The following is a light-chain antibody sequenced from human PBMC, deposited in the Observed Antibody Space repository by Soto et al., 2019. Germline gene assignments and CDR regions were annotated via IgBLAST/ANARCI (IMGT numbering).Light chain of an antibody. V-gene: IGKV3-15*01. CDR3: KQYNNWPPRT. CDR2: GAS. J-gene: IGKJ2*01. Sequence: EIVMTQSPVTLSVSPGERATLSCRASQSISNHLAWYQQKPGQAPGLLIHGASTRATGIPARFSGSGSGTEFTLTISSLQSEDFAVYYCKQYNNWPPRTFGQGTKLEIK. CDR1: QSISNH.